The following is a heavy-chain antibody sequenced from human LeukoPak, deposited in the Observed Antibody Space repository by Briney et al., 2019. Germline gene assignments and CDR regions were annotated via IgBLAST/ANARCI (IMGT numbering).Heavy chain of an antibody. D-gene: IGHD1-26*01. CDR2: INHSGST. Sequence: SETLSLTCTVSGYSISSGYYWGWIRQPPGKGLEWIGEINHSGSTNYNPSLKSRVTISVDTSKNQFSLKLSSVTAADTAVYYCARPSGSPVIDIWGQGTMVTVSS. J-gene: IGHJ3*02. V-gene: IGHV4-38-2*02. CDR3: ARPSGSPVIDI. CDR1: GYSISSGYY.